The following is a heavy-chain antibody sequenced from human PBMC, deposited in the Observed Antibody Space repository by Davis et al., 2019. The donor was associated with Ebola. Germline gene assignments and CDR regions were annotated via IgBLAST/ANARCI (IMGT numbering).Heavy chain of an antibody. CDR3: ARDRRFRAYYGSGSYYYYYGMDV. D-gene: IGHD3-10*01. V-gene: IGHV3-7*03. Sequence: GESLKISCAASGFTFNSYWMSWVRQAPGKGLEWVANIKQDGSEKYYVDSVKGRFTISRDNAKNSLYLQMNSLRAEDTAVYYCARDRRFRAYYGSGSYYYYYGMDVWGQGTTVTVSS. J-gene: IGHJ6*02. CDR1: GFTFNSYW. CDR2: IKQDGSEK.